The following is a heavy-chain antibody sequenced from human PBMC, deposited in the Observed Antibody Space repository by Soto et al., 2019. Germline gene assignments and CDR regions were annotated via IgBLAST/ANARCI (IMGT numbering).Heavy chain of an antibody. CDR3: AKYRSGWYYPFDY. Sequence: ASVKVSSKTPGYTFTSYAMHPLRQAPGQRLEWMGWINAGNGNTKYSQKFQGRVTITRDTSASTAYMELNSLRAEDTAVYYCAKYRSGWYYPFDYWGQGTRVTVS. J-gene: IGHJ4*02. CDR1: GYTFTSYA. CDR2: INAGNGNT. D-gene: IGHD6-19*01. V-gene: IGHV1-3*01.